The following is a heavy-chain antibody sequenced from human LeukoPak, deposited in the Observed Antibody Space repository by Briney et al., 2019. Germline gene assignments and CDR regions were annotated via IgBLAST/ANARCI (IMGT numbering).Heavy chain of an antibody. V-gene: IGHV4-34*01. CDR2: INHSGST. CDR3: ARKGYCSGGSCYGTYNWFDP. CDR1: GGSFSGYY. Sequence: SETLSLTCAVYGGSFSGYYWSWIRQPPGKGLERIGEINHSGSTNYNPSLKSRVTISVDTSKNQFSLKLSSVTAADTAVYYCARKGYCSGGSCYGTYNWFDPWGQGTLVTVSS. J-gene: IGHJ5*02. D-gene: IGHD2-15*01.